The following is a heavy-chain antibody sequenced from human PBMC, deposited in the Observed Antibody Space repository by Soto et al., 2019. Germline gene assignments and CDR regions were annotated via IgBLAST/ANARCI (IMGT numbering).Heavy chain of an antibody. Sequence: QPVGSLRLSCAASGFTFSSYSMNWVRQAPGKGLEWVSYISSSSSTIYYADSAKGRFTISRDNAKNSLYLQMNSLGDEDTAVYYCASWGVVIGTGYYGMDVWGQGTTVTVSS. D-gene: IGHD3-3*01. CDR3: ASWGVVIGTGYYGMDV. V-gene: IGHV3-48*02. J-gene: IGHJ6*02. CDR2: ISSSSSTI. CDR1: GFTFSSYS.